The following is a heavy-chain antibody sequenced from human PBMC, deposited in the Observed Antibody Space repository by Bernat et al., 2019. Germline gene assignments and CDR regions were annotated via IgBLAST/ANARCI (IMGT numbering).Heavy chain of an antibody. CDR3: ARSGYGDPCGRFDP. J-gene: IGHJ5*02. D-gene: IGHD4-17*01. V-gene: IGHV4-59*01. CDR2: IYYSGST. CDR1: GGPISSYY. Sequence: QVQLQESGPGLVKPSETLSLTCTVSGGPISSYYWSWIRQPPGKGLEWIGYIYYSGSTNHNPSLKSRVTISVDTSKNQFSLKLSSVTAADTAVYYCARSGYGDPCGRFDPWGQGTLVTISS.